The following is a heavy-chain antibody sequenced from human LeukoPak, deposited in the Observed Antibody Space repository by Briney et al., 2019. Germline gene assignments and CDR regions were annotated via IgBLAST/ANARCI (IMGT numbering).Heavy chain of an antibody. J-gene: IGHJ4*02. CDR3: ARDLYSSTSYGVFDY. Sequence: SETLSLTCTVSGGSISSYYWSWIRQPPGKGLEWIGYIYYSGSTNYNPSLKSRVTISVDTSKNQFSLKLSSVTAADTAVYYCARDLYSSTSYGVFDYWGQGTLVTVSS. D-gene: IGHD6-13*01. V-gene: IGHV4-59*01. CDR2: IYYSGST. CDR1: GGSISSYY.